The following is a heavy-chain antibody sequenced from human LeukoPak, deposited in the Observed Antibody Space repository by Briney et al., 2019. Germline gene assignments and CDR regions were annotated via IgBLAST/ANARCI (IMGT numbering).Heavy chain of an antibody. CDR1: GFTFSDYY. J-gene: IGHJ4*02. CDR2: ISGSGGST. V-gene: IGHV3-23*01. CDR3: AKDSRGFPGSEDFDY. Sequence: GGSLRLSCAASGFTFSDYYMNWVPQAPGKGLEWVSAISGSGGSTYYADSVKGRFTISRDNSKNTLYLQMNSLRAEDTAVYYCAKDSRGFPGSEDFDYWGQGTLVTVSS. D-gene: IGHD1-1*01.